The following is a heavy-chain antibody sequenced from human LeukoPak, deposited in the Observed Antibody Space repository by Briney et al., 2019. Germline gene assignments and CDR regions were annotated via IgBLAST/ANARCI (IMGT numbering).Heavy chain of an antibody. J-gene: IGHJ4*02. CDR1: GGSISSYY. CDR3: ARGGRSYFEKDY. D-gene: IGHD1-26*01. V-gene: IGHV4-59*01. Sequence: SETLSLTCTVSGGSISSYYWSWIRQPPGKGLEWIGYIYYSGSTNYNPSLKSRVTISVDTSKNQFSLKLSSVTAADTAVYYCARGGRSYFEKDYWGQGTLVTVSS. CDR2: IYYSGST.